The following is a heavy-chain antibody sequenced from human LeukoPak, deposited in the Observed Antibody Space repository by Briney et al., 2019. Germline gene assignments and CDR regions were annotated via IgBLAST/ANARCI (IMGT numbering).Heavy chain of an antibody. Sequence: TSETLSLTCTVSGVSISSYYWSWIRQPPGKGLEWIGYIYYSGSTNYNPSLKSRVTISVDTSKNQFSLKLSSVTAADTAVYYCARYCSGGSCYGLRYFDLWGRGTLVTVSS. CDR2: IYYSGST. CDR1: GVSISSYY. J-gene: IGHJ2*01. V-gene: IGHV4-59*01. CDR3: ARYCSGGSCYGLRYFDL. D-gene: IGHD2-15*01.